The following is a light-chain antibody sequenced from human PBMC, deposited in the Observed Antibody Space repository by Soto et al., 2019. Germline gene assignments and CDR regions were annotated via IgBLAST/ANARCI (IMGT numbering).Light chain of an antibody. CDR3: SSYTSSSTVV. CDR2: EVS. CDR1: SSDVGGYKS. J-gene: IGLJ2*01. Sequence: QSVLTQPASVSGSPGQSITISCTGTSSDVGGYKSVSWYQQHPGKAPKLMIYEVSNRPSGVSDRFSASKSGNTASLTISGLQAEDEADYYCSSYTSSSTVVFGGGTKLTVL. V-gene: IGLV2-14*01.